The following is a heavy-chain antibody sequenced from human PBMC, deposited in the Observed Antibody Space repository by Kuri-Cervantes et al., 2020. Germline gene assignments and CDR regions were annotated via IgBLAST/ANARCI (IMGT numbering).Heavy chain of an antibody. J-gene: IGHJ4*02. D-gene: IGHD1-26*01. CDR3: ARSRIVGATPHFDY. CDR1: GFTFSSYS. Sequence: LSLTCAASGFTFSSYSMNWVRQAPGKGLEWVSSISSSSSYIYYADSVKGRFTISRDNAKNSLYLQMSSLRAEDTAVYYCARSRIVGATPHFDYWGQGTLVTVSS. CDR2: ISSSSSYI. V-gene: IGHV3-21*01.